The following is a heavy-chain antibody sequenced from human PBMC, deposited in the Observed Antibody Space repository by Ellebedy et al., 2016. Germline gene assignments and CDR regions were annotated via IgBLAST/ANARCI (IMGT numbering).Heavy chain of an antibody. D-gene: IGHD5-18*01. CDR2: IYQDGVEK. CDR1: GFSFRDYW. V-gene: IGHV3-7*03. J-gene: IGHJ6*02. Sequence: GGSLRLSCAASGFSFRDYWMSWVRQAPGKGLEWVANIYQDGVEKNYRDSVKGRFTISRDNAKNSLYLQMNSLRAEDTALYYCARDPMLDNDYGYSGSHGVDVWGQGATVTVSS. CDR3: ARDPMLDNDYGYSGSHGVDV.